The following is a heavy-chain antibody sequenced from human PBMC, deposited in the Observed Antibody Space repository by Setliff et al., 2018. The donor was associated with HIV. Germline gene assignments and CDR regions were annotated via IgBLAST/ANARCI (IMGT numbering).Heavy chain of an antibody. CDR1: GFTFSSYS. Sequence: GGSLRLSCVASGFTFSSYSMNWVRQAPGKGPEWVSSISTSSSFKYYTDSVKGRFTISRDNAKNSLYLQMNSLRAEDTAVYYCARDPRILDYWGQGTLVTVSS. V-gene: IGHV3-21*01. CDR2: ISTSSSFK. CDR3: ARDPRILDY. J-gene: IGHJ4*02.